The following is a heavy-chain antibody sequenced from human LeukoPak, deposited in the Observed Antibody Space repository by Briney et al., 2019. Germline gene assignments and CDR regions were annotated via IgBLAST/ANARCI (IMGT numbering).Heavy chain of an antibody. Sequence: SETLSLTCTVSGGSISSSSYYWGWIRQPPGKGLEWIGSIYYSGSTYYNPSLKSRVTISVDTSKNQFSLKLSSVTAADTAVYYCARHEGSGYAKSYYYYMDIWGKGTTVTVSS. D-gene: IGHD5-12*01. V-gene: IGHV4-39*01. CDR2: IYYSGST. CDR3: ARHEGSGYAKSYYYYMDI. CDR1: GGSISSSSYY. J-gene: IGHJ6*03.